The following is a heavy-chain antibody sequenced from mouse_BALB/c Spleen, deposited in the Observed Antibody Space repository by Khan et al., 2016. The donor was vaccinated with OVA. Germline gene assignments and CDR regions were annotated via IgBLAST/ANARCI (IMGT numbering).Heavy chain of an antibody. Sequence: EVKLQESGPGLVKPSQSLSLTCTVTGYSITSDYAWNWIRQFPGNKLEWMGYISYSGSTRYTPSLKSRISITREPSKNQFFLQLTSVTTEDTATYYCARGVRLTYWGQGTLVTVSA. CDR3: ARGVRLTY. J-gene: IGHJ3*01. D-gene: IGHD1-2*01. CDR1: GYSITSDYA. CDR2: ISYSGST. V-gene: IGHV3-2*02.